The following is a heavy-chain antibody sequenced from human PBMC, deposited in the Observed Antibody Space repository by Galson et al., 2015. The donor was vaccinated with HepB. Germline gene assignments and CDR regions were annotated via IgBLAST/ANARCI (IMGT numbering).Heavy chain of an antibody. CDR3: AKRATVVTREGFSLYYFDY. CDR2: IYYSGST. V-gene: IGHV4-39*07. Sequence: TLSLTCTVSGGSISSSSYYWGWIRPPPGKGLEWIGSIYYSGSTYYNPSLKSRVTISVDTSKNQFSLKLSSVTAADTAVYYCAKRATVVTREGFSLYYFDYWGQGTLVTVSS. CDR1: GGSISSSSYY. D-gene: IGHD4-23*01. J-gene: IGHJ4*02.